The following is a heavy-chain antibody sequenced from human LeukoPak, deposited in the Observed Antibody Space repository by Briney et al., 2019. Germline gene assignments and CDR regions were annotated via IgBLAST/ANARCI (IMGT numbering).Heavy chain of an antibody. D-gene: IGHD3-10*01. CDR2: ISGSGGST. V-gene: IGHV3-23*01. CDR1: GFTFSSYA. J-gene: IGHJ2*01. CDR3: AKGLVAGSGSYRYWYFDL. Sequence: PGGSLRLSCAASGFTFSSYAMSWVRQAPGKGLEWVSAISGSGGSTYYADSVKGRFTISRDNSKNTLCLQMNSLRAEDTAVYYCAKGLVAGSGSYRYWYFDLWGRGTLVTVSS.